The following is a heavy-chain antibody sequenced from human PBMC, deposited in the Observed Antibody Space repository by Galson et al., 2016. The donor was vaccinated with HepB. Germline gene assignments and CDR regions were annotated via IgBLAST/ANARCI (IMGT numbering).Heavy chain of an antibody. V-gene: IGHV3-48*02. J-gene: IGHJ4*02. D-gene: IGHD1/OR15-1a*01. Sequence: SLRLSCAASGFTFSTYSMNWVRQAPGKGLEWVSYISDSGSTTYYVDSVKGRFTISRDNAKNSLYLQMNSLRDEDTAVYYCRVGTAGIDYWGQGALVTVSS. CDR2: ISDSGSTT. CDR3: RVGTAGIDY. CDR1: GFTFSTYS.